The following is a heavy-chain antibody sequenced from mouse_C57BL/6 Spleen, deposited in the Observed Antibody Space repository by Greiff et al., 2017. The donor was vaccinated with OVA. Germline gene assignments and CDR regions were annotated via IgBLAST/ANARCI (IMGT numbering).Heavy chain of an antibody. J-gene: IGHJ1*03. V-gene: IGHV1-72*01. Sequence: VQLQQPGAELVKPGASVKLSCKASGYTFTSYWMHWVKQRPGRGLEWIGRIDPGSGGTKYNEKFKSKATLTVDKPSSTAYMQLSSLTSEDSAVYYCARSHPTSYFDVWGTGTTVTVSS. CDR1: GYTFTSYW. CDR2: IDPGSGGT. D-gene: IGHD5-5*01. CDR3: ARSHPTSYFDV.